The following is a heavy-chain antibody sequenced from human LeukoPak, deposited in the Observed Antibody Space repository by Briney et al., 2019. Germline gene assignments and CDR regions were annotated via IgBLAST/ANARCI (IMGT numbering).Heavy chain of an antibody. CDR2: INSDGSRT. CDR1: GITFSSYW. D-gene: IGHD5-12*01. J-gene: IGHJ4*02. Sequence: PGGSLRLSCTASGITFSSYWMHWVRQTPGRGLVGVSRINSDGSRTSYVDSVKGRFTISRDNAKNTLYLQMNSLRDEDTAVYYCARGYSGYEAPDYWGQGTLVTVSS. V-gene: IGHV3-74*01. CDR3: ARGYSGYEAPDY.